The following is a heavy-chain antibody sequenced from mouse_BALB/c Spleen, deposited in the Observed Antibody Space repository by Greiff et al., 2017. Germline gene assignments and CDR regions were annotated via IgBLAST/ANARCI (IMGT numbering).Heavy chain of an antibody. CDR3: ARYGNYLDY. V-gene: IGHV1-80*01. Sequence: VQVVESGAELVRPGSSVKISCKASGYAFSSYWMNWVKQRPGQGLEWIGQIYPGDGDTNYNGKFKGKATLTADKSSSTAYMQLSSLTSEDSAVYFCARYGNYLDYWGQGTTLTVSS. J-gene: IGHJ2*01. CDR2: IYPGDGDT. D-gene: IGHD2-1*01. CDR1: GYAFSSYW.